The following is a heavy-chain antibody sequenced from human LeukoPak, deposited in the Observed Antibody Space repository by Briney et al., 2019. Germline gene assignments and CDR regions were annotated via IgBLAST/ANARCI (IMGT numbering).Heavy chain of an antibody. CDR2: INHSGST. D-gene: IGHD2-2*01. CDR3: ASLYCSSTSCYDPFQH. Sequence: GSLRLSCAASGFTFSSYAMSWVRQPPGKGLEWIGEINHSGSTNYNPSLKSRVTISVDTSKNQFSLKLSSVTAADTAVYHCASLYCSSTSCYDPFQHWGQGTLVTVSS. J-gene: IGHJ1*01. CDR1: GFTFSSYA. V-gene: IGHV4-34*01.